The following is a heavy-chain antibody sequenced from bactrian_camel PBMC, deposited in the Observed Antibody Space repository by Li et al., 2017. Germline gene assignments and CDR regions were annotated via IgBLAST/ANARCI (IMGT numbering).Heavy chain of an antibody. D-gene: IGHD6*01. CDR3: AADFCPSVADFGRTWYRATSFGY. CDR1: GPRNRRYC. Sequence: VQLVESGGGSVEVGGSLTLTCTASGPRNRRYCMGWFRQDPGKQRERVAAVHTLSDNTYYADSVKGRFTISQDNAKNTLYLQMNSLKPEDTAMYYCAADFCPSVADFGRTWYRATSFGYWGQGTQVTVS. CDR2: VHTLSDNT. V-gene: IGHV3S54*01. J-gene: IGHJ6*01.